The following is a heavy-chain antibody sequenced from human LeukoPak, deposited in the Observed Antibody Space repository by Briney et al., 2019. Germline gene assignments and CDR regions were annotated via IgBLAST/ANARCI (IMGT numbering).Heavy chain of an antibody. D-gene: IGHD5-18*01. CDR1: GFTFISYG. J-gene: IGHJ3*02. CDR3: AKGRQQWWTFDALDI. Sequence: PGGSLRLSCAASGFTFISYGMHWVRQAPGKGLEGVALISYDGGKKYYADSVKARFTISRDNSKNTLFLQMNSLVPDDTAVYYCAKGRQQWWTFDALDIWGQGTMVTVSS. V-gene: IGHV3-30*18. CDR2: ISYDGGKK.